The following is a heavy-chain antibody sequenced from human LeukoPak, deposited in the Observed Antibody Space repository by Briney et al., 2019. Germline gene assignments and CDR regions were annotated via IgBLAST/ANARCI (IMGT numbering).Heavy chain of an antibody. CDR1: GYNFPSYG. CDR2: IRPHTGET. CDR3: ARGRGGEGSAIFY. Sequence: GASVKVSCKASGYNFPSYGINWVRQAPGQGLEWMGWIRPHTGETNSAQRFQDRVTMTTDTSTTTAYMELRSLRFDDTAVYYCARGRGGEGSAIFYWGQGSLVTVSS. J-gene: IGHJ4*02. V-gene: IGHV1-18*01. D-gene: IGHD2-2*01.